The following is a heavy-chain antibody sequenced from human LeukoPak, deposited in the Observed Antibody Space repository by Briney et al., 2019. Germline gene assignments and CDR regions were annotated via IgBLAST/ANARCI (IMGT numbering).Heavy chain of an antibody. CDR3: ASGEGYCSGGSCALEYYFDY. V-gene: IGHV1-18*04. D-gene: IGHD2-15*01. J-gene: IGHJ4*02. CDR1: GYTFTSYG. CDR2: ISAYNGNT. Sequence: ASVKVSCKASGYTFTSYGISWVRQAPGQGLEWMGWISAYNGNTNYAQKLQGRVTMTTDTSTSTAYMELRSLRSDATAVYYCASGEGYCSGGSCALEYYFDYWGQGTLVTVSS.